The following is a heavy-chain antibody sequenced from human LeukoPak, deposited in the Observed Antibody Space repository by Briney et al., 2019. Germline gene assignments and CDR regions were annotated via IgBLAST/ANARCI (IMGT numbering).Heavy chain of an antibody. D-gene: IGHD5-18*01. J-gene: IGHJ6*02. V-gene: IGHV3-7*01. CDR1: GFTFSSYW. CDR3: ARDTAMVTDYYGMDV. CDR2: IKQDGSEK. Sequence: GGSLRLSCAGSGFTFSSYWMSWARQAPGKGLEWVAKIKQDGSEKYYVDSVEGRFSTSRDNAKNSLYLQMNSLRAEDTAVYYCARDTAMVTDYYGMDVWGQGTTVTVSS.